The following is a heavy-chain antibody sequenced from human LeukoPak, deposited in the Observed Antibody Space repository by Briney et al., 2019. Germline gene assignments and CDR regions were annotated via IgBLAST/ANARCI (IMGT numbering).Heavy chain of an antibody. Sequence: AASVTVSCKASGVTFSKYAFSWVRQAPGQGLEWMGGIIFGTSNYSQRFQGRVTITADESTSTAFMELSSLRSEDTAVYYCARAEYYGSARYTDYYYGMDVWGQGTTVTVSS. CDR1: GVTFSKYA. CDR3: ARAEYYGSARYTDYYYGMDV. J-gene: IGHJ6*02. CDR2: IIFGTS. V-gene: IGHV1-69*13. D-gene: IGHD3-10*01.